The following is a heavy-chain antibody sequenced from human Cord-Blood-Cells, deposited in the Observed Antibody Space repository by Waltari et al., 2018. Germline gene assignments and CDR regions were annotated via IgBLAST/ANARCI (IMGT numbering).Heavy chain of an antibody. CDR2: IYHSGRP. V-gene: IGHV4-38-2*02. D-gene: IGHD5-18*01. J-gene: IGHJ5*02. Sequence: QVQLQESGPGLVKPSETLSLTCAVSGYSISSGYYWGWIRQPPGKGLEWIGSIYHSGRPYYNPSLKSRVTISVDTSKNQFSLKLSSVTAADTAVYYCARDGDTAMPNWFDPWGQGTLVTVSS. CDR3: ARDGDTAMPNWFDP. CDR1: GYSISSGYY.